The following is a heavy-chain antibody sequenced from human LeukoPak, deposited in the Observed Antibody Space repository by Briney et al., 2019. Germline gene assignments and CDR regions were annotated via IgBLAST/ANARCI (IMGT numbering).Heavy chain of an antibody. CDR2: IYPGDSNT. CDR1: GYSFATNW. Sequence: GESLKISCRGSGYSFATNWIGWVRQRPGKGPEWMGIIYPGDSNTKYDPSFQGQVIISVDKSISTAYLQWSSLKASDTAMYYCARREMATTLFDYWGQGTLVTVSP. V-gene: IGHV5-51*01. J-gene: IGHJ4*02. D-gene: IGHD5-24*01. CDR3: ARREMATTLFDY.